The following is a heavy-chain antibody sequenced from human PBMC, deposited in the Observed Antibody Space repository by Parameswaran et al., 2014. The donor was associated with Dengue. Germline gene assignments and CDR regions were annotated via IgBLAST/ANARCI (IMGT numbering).Heavy chain of an antibody. D-gene: IGHD3-3*01. V-gene: IGHV4-34*01. CDR2: INHSGST. CDR3: ARGRGDFWSGYPGY. Sequence: VRQAPGKGLEWIGEINHSGSTNYNPSLKSRVTISVDTSKNQFSLKLSSVTAADTAVYYCARGRGDFWSGYPGYWGQGTLVTVSS. J-gene: IGHJ4*02.